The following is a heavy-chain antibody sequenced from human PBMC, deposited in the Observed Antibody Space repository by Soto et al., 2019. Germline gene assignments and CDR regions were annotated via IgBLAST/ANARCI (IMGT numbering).Heavy chain of an antibody. CDR2: IYYSGST. Sequence: SESLSLTCTVSGGSISSSSFYWGWLRQPPGRGLEWIGTIYYSGSTNYNPSYKSGGTTAVNTYKNQSSLKRSYVTAADTAVYYCAKGGSGSYSNAFDIWGQGTMVTVAS. CDR3: AKGGSGSYSNAFDI. J-gene: IGHJ3*02. CDR1: GGSISSSSFY. D-gene: IGHD3-10*01. V-gene: IGHV4-39*01.